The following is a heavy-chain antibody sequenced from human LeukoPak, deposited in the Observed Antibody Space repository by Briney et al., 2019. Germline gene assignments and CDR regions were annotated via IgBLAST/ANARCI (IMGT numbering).Heavy chain of an antibody. CDR2: ISVNNGGT. CDR1: GYTFTTYS. D-gene: IGHD2-2*01. V-gene: IGHV1-18*01. CDR3: ATATQPRGYFLH. Sequence: ASVKVSCKASGYTFTTYSLAWVRQAPGQSLEWMGWISVNNGGTNYAQSFQDRVTLTRDASTNTAYLELRSLRSDDTAIIYCATATQPRGYFLHWGQGTLVTVSS. J-gene: IGHJ1*01.